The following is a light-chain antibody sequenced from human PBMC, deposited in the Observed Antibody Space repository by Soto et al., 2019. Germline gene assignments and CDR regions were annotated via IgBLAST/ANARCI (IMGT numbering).Light chain of an antibody. CDR2: EVS. CDR1: SSDVGGYNY. V-gene: IGLV2-8*01. Sequence: QSAPTQPPSASGSPGQSATISCTGTSSDVGGYNYVSWYQQYPGKAPKLMIYEVSKRPSGVPGRFSSSKSGNTASLTVSGLQAEDEADYYCSSYAGSSTWVFGGGTKLTVL. J-gene: IGLJ2*01. CDR3: SSYAGSSTWV.